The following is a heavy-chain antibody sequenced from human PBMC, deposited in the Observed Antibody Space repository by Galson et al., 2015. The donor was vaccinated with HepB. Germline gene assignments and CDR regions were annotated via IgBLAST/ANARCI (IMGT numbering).Heavy chain of an antibody. D-gene: IGHD3-3*01. V-gene: IGHV3-30*18. Sequence: SLRLSCAASGFTFSNYGMHWVRQAPGKGLEWVAVISYDGSNKNYTDSVKGRFTISRDNSKNTLHLQMNSLRAEDTAVYYCAKLDGDSYYDFWSGYFLTQIFSDDWGQGILVTVSS. CDR2: ISYDGSNK. CDR1: GFTFSNYG. CDR3: AKLDGDSYYDFWSGYFLTQIFSDD. J-gene: IGHJ4*02.